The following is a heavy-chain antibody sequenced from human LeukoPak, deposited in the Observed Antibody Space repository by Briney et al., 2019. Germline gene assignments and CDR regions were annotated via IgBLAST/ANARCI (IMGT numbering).Heavy chain of an antibody. CDR3: ARDLYGTYYFDY. D-gene: IGHD1-14*01. CDR2: IYYSGST. CDR1: GGSISSSSYY. J-gene: IGHJ4*02. Sequence: SETLSLTCTVSGGSISSSSYYWGWIRQPPGKGLEWIGYIYYSGSTNYNPSLKSRVTISVDTSKNQFSLKLSSVTAADTAVYYCARDLYGTYYFDYWGQGTLVTVSS. V-gene: IGHV4-61*01.